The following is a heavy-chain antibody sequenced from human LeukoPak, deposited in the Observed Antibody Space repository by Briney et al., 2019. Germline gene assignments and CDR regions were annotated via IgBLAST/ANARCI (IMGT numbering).Heavy chain of an antibody. CDR3: ARGGPAAHYYYYYMDV. Sequence: PETLSLTCTVAGGSISSYYWSWVRKPAGKGLEWIGYIHYSGSTHYNPPLKSRVTISVDTSKNQVSLKLRSVTAADTAVYYCARGGPAAHYYYYYMDVWGKGTTVTISS. V-gene: IGHV4-59*01. J-gene: IGHJ6*03. D-gene: IGHD2-2*01. CDR1: GGSISSYY. CDR2: IHYSGST.